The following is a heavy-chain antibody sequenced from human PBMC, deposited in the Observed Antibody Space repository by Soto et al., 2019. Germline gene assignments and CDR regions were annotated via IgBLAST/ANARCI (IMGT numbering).Heavy chain of an antibody. Sequence: SETLSLTCIVSGVSITRTSYYWAWVRQPPGKGLEWIGTIYYNGITYYNPSLKSRVTISIDTSENQFSLKLTSVTAADTAVYYCARQGDKGRAFDIWGQGTMVTVSS. J-gene: IGHJ3*02. CDR3: ARQGDKGRAFDI. D-gene: IGHD1-26*01. CDR1: GVSITRTSYY. CDR2: IYYNGIT. V-gene: IGHV4-39*01.